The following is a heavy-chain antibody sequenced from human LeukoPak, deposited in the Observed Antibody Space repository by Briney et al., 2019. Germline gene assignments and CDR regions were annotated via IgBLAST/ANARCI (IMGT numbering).Heavy chain of an antibody. J-gene: IGHJ4*02. V-gene: IGHV4-30-2*01. D-gene: IGHD3-10*01. CDR1: GGSISSGGYS. Sequence: SQTLSLTCAVSGGSISSGGYSWSWIRQPPGKGLEWIGYIYHSGSTYYNPSLKSRVTISVDRSKNQFSLKLSSVTAADTSVYYCARGCTMVRGVIITTPHFDYWGQGTLVTVSS. CDR3: ARGCTMVRGVIITTPHFDY. CDR2: IYHSGST.